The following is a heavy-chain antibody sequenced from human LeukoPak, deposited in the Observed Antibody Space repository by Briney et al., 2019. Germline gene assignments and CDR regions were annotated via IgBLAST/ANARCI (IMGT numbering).Heavy chain of an antibody. CDR1: GFTFSDSP. CDR3: TRLRPQTGTFDY. D-gene: IGHD3-9*01. CDR2: VRGKANSYAT. V-gene: IGHV3-73*01. J-gene: IGHJ4*02. Sequence: GGSLKLSCAASGFTFSDSPMHWVRQASGKGLEWVGRVRGKANSYATGYAASVKGRFTISRDDSKNTAYLQMNSLIIEDTAVYYCTRLRPQTGTFDYWGQGALVTVSS.